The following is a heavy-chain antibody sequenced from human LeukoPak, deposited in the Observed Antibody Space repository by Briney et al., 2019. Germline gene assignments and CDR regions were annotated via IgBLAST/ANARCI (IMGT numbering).Heavy chain of an antibody. Sequence: ASVKVSCKASGYTFTGYYMHWVRQAPGQGLEWMGWINPNSGGTNYAQKFQGRVTMTRDTSISTAYMELSRLRSDDTAVYYCAWSSGWSPGGAFDIWGQGTVVTVSS. V-gene: IGHV1-2*02. CDR1: GYTFTGYY. CDR3: AWSSGWSPGGAFDI. D-gene: IGHD6-19*01. J-gene: IGHJ3*02. CDR2: INPNSGGT.